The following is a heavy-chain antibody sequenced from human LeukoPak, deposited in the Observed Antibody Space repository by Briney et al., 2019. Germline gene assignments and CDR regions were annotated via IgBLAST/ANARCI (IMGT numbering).Heavy chain of an antibody. V-gene: IGHV3-23*01. CDR2: ISGSDYTT. J-gene: IGHJ4*02. CDR3: AKTFYDSGSYWGAFDY. Sequence: GGTLRLSCAVSGFTFTIYGMNWVRQAPGKGLEWVSGISGSDYTTYYADSVKGRFTISRDNSKNTLYLQMNGLRAEDTAIYYCAKTFYDSGSYWGAFDYWGQGTLVTVSS. D-gene: IGHD3-10*01. CDR1: GFTFTIYG.